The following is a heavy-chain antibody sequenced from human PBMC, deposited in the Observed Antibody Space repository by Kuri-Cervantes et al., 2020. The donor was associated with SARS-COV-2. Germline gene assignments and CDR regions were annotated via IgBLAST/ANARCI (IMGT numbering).Heavy chain of an antibody. CDR2: IYYSGST. D-gene: IGHD3-16*02. V-gene: IGHV4-39*01. CDR3: ARHEVLITFGGVIVSYFDY. CDR1: GGSISSSSYY. Sequence: SETLSLTCTVSGGSISSSSYYWGWIRQPPGKGLEWIGSIYYSGSTYYNPSLKSRVTISVDTSKSQFSLKLSSVTAADTAVYYCARHEVLITFGGVIVSYFDYWGQGTLVTVSS. J-gene: IGHJ4*02.